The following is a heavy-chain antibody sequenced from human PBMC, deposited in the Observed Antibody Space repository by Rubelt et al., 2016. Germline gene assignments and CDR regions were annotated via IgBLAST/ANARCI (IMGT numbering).Heavy chain of an antibody. CDR3: AKDGSLLRFLEWLSQFDY. V-gene: IGHV3-9*01. CDR1: GFTFDDYA. CDR2: ISWNSGSI. D-gene: IGHD3-3*01. Sequence: GRSLRLSCAASGFTFDDYAMHWVRQAPGKGLEWVSGISWNSGSIGYADSVKGRFTISRDNAKNSLYLQMNSLRAEDTAVYYCAKDGSLLRFLEWLSQFDYWGQGTLVTVSS. J-gene: IGHJ4*02.